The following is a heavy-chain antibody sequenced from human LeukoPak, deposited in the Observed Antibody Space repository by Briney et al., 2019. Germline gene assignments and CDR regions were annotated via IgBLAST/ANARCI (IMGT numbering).Heavy chain of an antibody. CDR2: IKQDGSEE. CDR3: ARDSYDILTGYYTYYYYGMDV. CDR1: GFTFSSYW. J-gene: IGHJ6*02. V-gene: IGHV3-7*04. D-gene: IGHD3-9*01. Sequence: GGSLRLSCAASGFTFSSYWMSWVRQAPGKGLEWVANIKQDGSEEYYVDSVKGRFTISRDNAKNSLYLQMNSLRAEDTAVYYCARDSYDILTGYYTYYYYGMDVWGQGTTVTVSS.